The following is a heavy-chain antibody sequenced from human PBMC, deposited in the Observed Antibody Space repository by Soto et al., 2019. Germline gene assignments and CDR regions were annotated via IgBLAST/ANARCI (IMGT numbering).Heavy chain of an antibody. CDR3: ARVLAAAGTYYYYGMDV. J-gene: IGHJ6*02. Sequence: GGSLRLSCAASGFTFSSYWMHWVRQAPGKGLVWVSRINSDGSSTSYADSVNGRFTISRDNAKNTLYLQMNSLRAEDTAVYYCARVLAAAGTYYYYGMDVWGQGTTVTVSS. CDR1: GFTFSSYW. CDR2: INSDGSST. V-gene: IGHV3-74*01. D-gene: IGHD6-13*01.